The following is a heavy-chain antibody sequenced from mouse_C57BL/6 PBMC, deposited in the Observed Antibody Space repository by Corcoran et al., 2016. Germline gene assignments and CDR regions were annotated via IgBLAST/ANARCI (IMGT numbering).Heavy chain of an antibody. CDR1: GYTFTPYG. V-gene: IGHV9-3*01. J-gene: IGHJ1*03. CDR2: INTYSGVP. D-gene: IGHD1-1*01. Sequence: QIQLVQSGPELKKPGETVKISCKASGYTFTPYGMSWVKQAPGTGLKWMGWINTYSGVPTYADDFKGRFAFSLETSASTAYLQINNLKNEDTATYFCARDYGRGWYFDVWGTGTTVTVSS. CDR3: ARDYGRGWYFDV.